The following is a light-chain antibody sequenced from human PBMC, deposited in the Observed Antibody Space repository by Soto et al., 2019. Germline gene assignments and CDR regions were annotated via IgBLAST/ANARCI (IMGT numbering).Light chain of an antibody. V-gene: IGKV3-20*01. J-gene: IGKJ4*01. CDR1: QSVRSNY. CDR3: RQYASSPLT. CDR2: GAS. Sequence: IVLTQSPGTLSLSSGERATLSCRASQSVRSNYLAWYQQKPGQAPRLLIYGASSRATGIPDRFGGSGSGTAFTLTISRLEPEDFAVYYCRQYASSPLTFGGGTKVEIK.